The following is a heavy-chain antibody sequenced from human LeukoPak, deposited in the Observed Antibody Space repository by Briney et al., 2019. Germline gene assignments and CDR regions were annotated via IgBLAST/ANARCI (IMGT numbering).Heavy chain of an antibody. CDR2: IIPIFGIA. V-gene: IGHV1-69*04. J-gene: IGHJ6*02. CDR3: ASHIVVVPAALYYYYGMDV. CDR1: GGTFSSYA. D-gene: IGHD2-2*01. Sequence: ASVKVSCKASGGTFSSYAISWVRQAPGQGLEWMGRIIPIFGIANYAQKFQGRVTITADKSTSTAYMELSSLRSEGTAVYYCASHIVVVPAALYYYYGMDVWGQGTTVTVSS.